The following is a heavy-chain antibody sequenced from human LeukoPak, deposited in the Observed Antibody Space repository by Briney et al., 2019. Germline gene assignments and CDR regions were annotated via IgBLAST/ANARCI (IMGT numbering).Heavy chain of an antibody. Sequence: GASVKVSCKASGYTFTSYDINWVRQATGQGLEWMGWISAYNGNTNYAQKLQGRVTMTTDTSTSTAYMELRSPRSDDTAVYYCAKDRTPHNWNQSPEFDYWGQGTLVTVSS. CDR2: ISAYNGNT. J-gene: IGHJ4*02. D-gene: IGHD1-20*01. CDR3: AKDRTPHNWNQSPEFDY. CDR1: GYTFTSYD. V-gene: IGHV1-18*01.